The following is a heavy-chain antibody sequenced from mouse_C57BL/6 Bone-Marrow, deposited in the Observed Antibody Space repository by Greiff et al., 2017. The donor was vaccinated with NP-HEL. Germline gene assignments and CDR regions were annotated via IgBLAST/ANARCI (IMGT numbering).Heavy chain of an antibody. CDR1: GFTFSSYG. CDR2: ISSGGSYT. CDR3: ARAGGYDGFAY. J-gene: IGHJ3*01. V-gene: IGHV5-6*01. D-gene: IGHD2-2*01. Sequence: EVKVVESGGDLVKPGGSLKLSCAASGFTFSSYGMSWVRQTPDKRLEWVATISSGGSYTYYPDSVKGRFTISRDNAKNTLYLQMSSLKSEDTAMYYCARAGGYDGFAYWGQGTLVTVSA.